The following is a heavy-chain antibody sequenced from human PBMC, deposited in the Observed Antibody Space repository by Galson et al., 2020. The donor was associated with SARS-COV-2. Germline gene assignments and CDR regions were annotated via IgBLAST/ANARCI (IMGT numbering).Heavy chain of an antibody. Sequence: GESLKISCAASRFSFKDDPMNWVRQAPGKGLEWISHIRSRSETITYADSVKGRFTISRDNDKNSLYLQMNNLRADDTAVYYCVRDTQWAFDIWGQGTLVTVSS. D-gene: IGHD6-19*01. V-gene: IGHV3-48*01. CDR2: IRSRSETI. CDR3: VRDTQWAFDI. CDR1: RFSFKDDP. J-gene: IGHJ3*02.